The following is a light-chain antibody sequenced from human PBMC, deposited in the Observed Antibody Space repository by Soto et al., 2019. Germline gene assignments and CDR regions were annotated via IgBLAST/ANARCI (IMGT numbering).Light chain of an antibody. CDR3: QQFYTWPVT. CDR1: QNVYTN. V-gene: IGKV3-15*01. Sequence: EIVLTQSPGTLSLSPGERATFSCRASQNVYTNLAWYQHKPGQAPRLLISGASTGATGIPARFSGSGSGTEFTLTINSLQSEDFAVYYCQQFYTWPVTFGGGTKVDIK. J-gene: IGKJ4*01. CDR2: GAS.